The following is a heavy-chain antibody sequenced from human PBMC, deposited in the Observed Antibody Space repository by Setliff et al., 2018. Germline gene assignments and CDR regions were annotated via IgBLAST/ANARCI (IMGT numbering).Heavy chain of an antibody. J-gene: IGHJ4*02. CDR1: GYSFTSDW. Sequence: GESLKISCKGSGYSFTSDWIGWVRQMPGKGLEWMGIIYPGDSDTQYSPSFQGQVTFSSDKSINTAYLQWSSLKASDTAIYYCAIIDDAIMDLDYWGPGTLVTVSS. D-gene: IGHD3-16*01. V-gene: IGHV5-51*01. CDR3: AIIDDAIMDLDY. CDR2: IYPGDSDT.